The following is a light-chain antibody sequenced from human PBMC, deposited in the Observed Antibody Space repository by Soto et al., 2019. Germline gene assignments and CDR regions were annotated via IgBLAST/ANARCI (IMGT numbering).Light chain of an antibody. CDR2: DVS. CDR1: SSDVGGYNS. V-gene: IGLV2-14*01. Sequence: QSVLTQPASVSGSPGQSITISCTGTSSDVGGYNSVSWYQQHPGKAPKLMIYDVSNRPSGVSNRFSGSKSGNTASLTISGLQAEDEADYYCSSYTSSSTPVVFGGGTKLTVI. J-gene: IGLJ2*01. CDR3: SSYTSSSTPVV.